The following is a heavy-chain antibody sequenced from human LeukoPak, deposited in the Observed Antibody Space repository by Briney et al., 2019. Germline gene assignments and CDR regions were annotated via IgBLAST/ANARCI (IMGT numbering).Heavy chain of an antibody. CDR1: GGSISSYY. CDR3: AIRGHCSGGSCYSFAFDI. V-gene: IGHV4-59*01. Sequence: PSETLSLTCTVSGGSISSYYWSWIRQPPGKGLEWIGYIYYSGSTNYSPSLKSRVTISVDTSKNQFSLKLSSVTAADTAVYYCAIRGHCSGGSCYSFAFDIWGQGTMVTVSS. J-gene: IGHJ3*02. CDR2: IYYSGST. D-gene: IGHD2-15*01.